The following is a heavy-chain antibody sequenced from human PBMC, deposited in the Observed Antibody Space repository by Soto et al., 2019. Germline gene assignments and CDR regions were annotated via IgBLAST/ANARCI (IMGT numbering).Heavy chain of an antibody. CDR3: PSSLLTPFDY. D-gene: IGHD7-27*01. J-gene: IGHJ4*02. CDR2: INSDGSST. V-gene: IGHV3-74*01. Sequence: PGGSLRLSCAASGFTFSSYWMHWVRQAPGKGLVWVSRINSDGSSTSYADSVKGRFTISRDHAKNTLYLQMNSLRAEPPAAYSSPSSLLTPFDYWGQGTLVTVSS. CDR1: GFTFSSYW.